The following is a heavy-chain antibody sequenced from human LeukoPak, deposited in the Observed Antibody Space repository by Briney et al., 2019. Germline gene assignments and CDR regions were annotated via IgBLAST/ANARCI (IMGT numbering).Heavy chain of an antibody. CDR1: GLTFSSFE. V-gene: IGHV3-48*03. CDR2: ISRGGNTI. J-gene: IGHJ4*02. D-gene: IGHD2-21*02. CDR3: ATGGLSGAACLGY. Sequence: PGGSLRLSCAASGLTFSSFEMNWVRQAPGKGLEWISYISRGGNTIYYADSVKGRFTISRDNAKNSLYLQMNSLRAEDTSIYYCATGGLSGAACLGYWGQGTLVTVSS.